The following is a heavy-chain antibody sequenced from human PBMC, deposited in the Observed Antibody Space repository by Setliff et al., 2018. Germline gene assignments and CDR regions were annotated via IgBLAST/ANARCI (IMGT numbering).Heavy chain of an antibody. V-gene: IGHV4-39*01. D-gene: IGHD6-13*01. CDR1: GGSISRSSYN. Sequence: SETLSLTCTVSGGSISRSSYNWGWIRQPPGKGLGWIGSIYYSGSTYYNPSLKSRVTISVDTSKNQFSLKLSSVTAADTAVYYCARAAGYSSSWYHYYYGMDVWGQGTTVTVSS. CDR2: IYYSGST. CDR3: ARAAGYSSSWYHYYYGMDV. J-gene: IGHJ6*02.